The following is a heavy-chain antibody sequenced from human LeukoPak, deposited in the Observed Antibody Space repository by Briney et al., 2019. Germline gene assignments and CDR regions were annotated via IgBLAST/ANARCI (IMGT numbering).Heavy chain of an antibody. D-gene: IGHD4-17*01. CDR2: ISYDGSNK. V-gene: IGHV3-30*18. CDR3: AKGSTVTTGLDY. Sequence: GGSLRLSCAASEFTFSSYGMHWVRQAPGKGLEWVAVISYDGSNKYYADSVKGRFTISRDNSKNTLYLQMNSLRAEDTAVYYCAKGSTVTTGLDYWGQGTLVTVSS. J-gene: IGHJ4*02. CDR1: EFTFSSYG.